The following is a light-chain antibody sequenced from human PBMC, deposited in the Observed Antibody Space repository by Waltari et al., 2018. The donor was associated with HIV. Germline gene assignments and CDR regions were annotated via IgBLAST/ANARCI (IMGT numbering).Light chain of an antibody. Sequence: QSVLTQPPSASGAPGQTVTISCSGSTSNVETQWVYWYQQLPGTAPKLLIYRNYQRPSGVPGRFSSSKSGASASLIISGLRSEDEADDVCGVWDSTLKQWLFGGRTKLTVL. CDR1: TSNVETQW. J-gene: IGLJ3*02. V-gene: IGLV1-47*01. CDR3: GVWDSTLKQWL. CDR2: RNY.